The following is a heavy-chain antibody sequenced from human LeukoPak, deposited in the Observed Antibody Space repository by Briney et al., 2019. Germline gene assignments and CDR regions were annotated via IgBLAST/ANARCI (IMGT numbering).Heavy chain of an antibody. CDR1: GFTFDDYG. CDR2: ISGSGGST. D-gene: IGHD3-22*01. CDR3: AKLLIEYYYDSSGYLDY. J-gene: IGHJ4*02. Sequence: GGSLRLSCAASGFTFDDYGMSWVRQAPGKGLEWVSAISGSGGSTYYADSVKGRFTISRDNSKNTLYLQMNSLRAEDTAVYYCAKLLIEYYYDSSGYLDYWGQGTLVTVSS. V-gene: IGHV3-23*01.